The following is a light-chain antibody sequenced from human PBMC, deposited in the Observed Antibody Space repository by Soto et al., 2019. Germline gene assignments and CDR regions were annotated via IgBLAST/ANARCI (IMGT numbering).Light chain of an antibody. J-gene: IGLJ1*01. CDR1: SSDVGGYGY. CDR2: DVY. CDR3: CSYAGSSTFYV. Sequence: QSVLTQPRSVSGSHGQSVTISCTGTSSDVGGYGYVSWYQQHPGKAPKLMIYDVYNRPSGVPDRFSGSKSGNTASLTISGLQADDEAVYYCCSYAGSSTFYVFGTGTKLTVL. V-gene: IGLV2-11*01.